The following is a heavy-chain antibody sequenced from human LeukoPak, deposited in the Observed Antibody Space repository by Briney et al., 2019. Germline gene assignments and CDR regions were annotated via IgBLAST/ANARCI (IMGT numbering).Heavy chain of an antibody. D-gene: IGHD3-22*01. CDR1: GGSINNYF. CDR3: ARHEKNGGYYDY. V-gene: IGHV4-59*08. Sequence: SETLSLTRTVSGGSINNYFWSWIRQPPGKGLEWIGYIYYSGGTDYNPSLKSRVTISVDTSKNQFSLQLRSVTAADTAVYYCARHEKNGGYYDYWGQGTLVTVSS. J-gene: IGHJ4*02. CDR2: IYYSGGT.